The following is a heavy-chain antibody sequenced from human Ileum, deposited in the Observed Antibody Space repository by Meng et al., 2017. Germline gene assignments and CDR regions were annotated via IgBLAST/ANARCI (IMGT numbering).Heavy chain of an antibody. CDR2: VSPGSSKT. Sequence: QVQLVQSGAEVKKPGASMTVSCTTSGYSFTRFHIHWVRQTPGQGLQWMGLVSPGSSKTRYSQTFQDRVTMTRDTSTSTVHLELRSLTSEDTAVYFCARSPAFDYDQTPVWLDPWGQGTLVTVSS. CDR3: ARSPAFDYDQTPVWLDP. J-gene: IGHJ5*02. V-gene: IGHV1-46*03. D-gene: IGHD3-22*01. CDR1: GYSFTRFH.